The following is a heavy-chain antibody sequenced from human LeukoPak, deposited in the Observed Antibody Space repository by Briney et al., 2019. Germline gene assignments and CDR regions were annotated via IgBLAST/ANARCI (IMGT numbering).Heavy chain of an antibody. CDR2: IYYSGST. V-gene: IGHV4-39*07. CDR1: GGSISSSSYY. D-gene: IGHD4-17*01. J-gene: IGHJ6*03. Sequence: SGTLSLTCTVSGGSISSSSYYWGWIRQPPGKGLEWIGSIYYSGSTYYNPSLKSRVTISVDTSKNQFSLKLSSVTAADTAVYYCARSVTTHGGAYYYYYYMDVWGKGTTVTVSS. CDR3: ARSVTTHGGAYYYYYYMDV.